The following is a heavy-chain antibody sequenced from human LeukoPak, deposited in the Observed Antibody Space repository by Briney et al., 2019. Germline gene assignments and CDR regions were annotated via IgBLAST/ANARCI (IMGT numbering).Heavy chain of an antibody. Sequence: GGSLRLSCAASGFTFSIDAMSWVRHAPRKGLDWVSAISGSGGNTYHADSVKGRLTISRDNSQSTLYLQMNSLRAEDTVVYYCAKGQMTFDYWGQGSLVSVSS. CDR3: AKGQMTFDY. CDR1: GFTFSIDA. V-gene: IGHV3-23*01. J-gene: IGHJ4*02. CDR2: ISGSGGNT.